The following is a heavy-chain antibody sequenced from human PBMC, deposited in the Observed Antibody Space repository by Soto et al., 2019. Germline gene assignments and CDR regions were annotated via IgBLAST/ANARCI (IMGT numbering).Heavy chain of an antibody. CDR3: ARGLIVWFGELSRRGGYYYCMDV. D-gene: IGHD3-10*01. J-gene: IGHJ6*03. Sequence: QVQLQQWGAGLLKPSETLSLTCAVYGGSFSGYQWSWIRQTPGKGLEWIGEINDSGNINYNPSLKSRVTIWVDTAKKQISLKLSSVTAADTAVYYCARGLIVWFGELSRRGGYYYCMDVWGKGTTVTVSS. CDR1: GGSFSGYQ. V-gene: IGHV4-34*01. CDR2: INDSGNI.